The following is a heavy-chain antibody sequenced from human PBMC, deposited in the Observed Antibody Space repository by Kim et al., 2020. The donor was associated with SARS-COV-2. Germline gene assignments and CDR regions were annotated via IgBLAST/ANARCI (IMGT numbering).Heavy chain of an antibody. V-gene: IGHV3-21*01. D-gene: IGHD3-22*01. Sequence: GGSLRLSCAASGFTFSSYSMNWVRQAPGKGLEWVSSISSSSSYIYYADSVKGRFTISRDNAKNSLYLQMNSLRAEDTAVYYCARDLSDYYDSSGYIDYWGQGTLVTVSS. CDR3: ARDLSDYYDSSGYIDY. CDR1: GFTFSSYS. J-gene: IGHJ4*02. CDR2: ISSSSSYI.